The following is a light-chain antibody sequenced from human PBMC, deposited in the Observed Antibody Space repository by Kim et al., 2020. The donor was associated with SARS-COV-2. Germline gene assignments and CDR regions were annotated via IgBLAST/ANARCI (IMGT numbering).Light chain of an antibody. V-gene: IGKV3-11*01. Sequence: EIVLTQSPATLSLSPGERATLSCRASQSVNSYLAWYQQKPGLAPRLLIYDASNTAPGIPARFSGSGSGIDFTLTISSLEPEDFAVYYCHQRANWPLTFGHGTRLEIK. J-gene: IGKJ5*01. CDR2: DAS. CDR3: HQRANWPLT. CDR1: QSVNSY.